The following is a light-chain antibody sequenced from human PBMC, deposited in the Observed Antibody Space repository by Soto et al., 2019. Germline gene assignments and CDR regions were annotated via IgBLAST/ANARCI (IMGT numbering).Light chain of an antibody. J-gene: IGLJ1*01. CDR3: SSYASSTTYV. Sequence: QSALTQPASVSGSPGQSITISCTGTSSDVGDYDYVSWYQQHPGKAPKLLIYEVTNRPSEVSNRFSGSKSGTTAALTISGLHTEEEADYYCSSYASSTTYVFGTGTKVTVL. CDR1: SSDVGDYDY. V-gene: IGLV2-14*01. CDR2: EVT.